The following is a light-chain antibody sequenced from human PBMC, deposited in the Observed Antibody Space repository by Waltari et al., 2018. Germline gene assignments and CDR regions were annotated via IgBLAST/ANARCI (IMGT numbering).Light chain of an antibody. CDR2: GND. V-gene: IGLV1-40*01. CDR1: RSNIGAGYD. CDR3: QSHDSSLSGSV. Sequence: QSVLTQPPSLSGAPGQRVTISCTGSRSNIGAGYDVHWYQQLPGTAPKLLIYGNDHRPAGVPDRFSGSRSGTSASLAITGLQAEDEADYYCQSHDSSLSGSVFGGGTKLTVL. J-gene: IGLJ2*01.